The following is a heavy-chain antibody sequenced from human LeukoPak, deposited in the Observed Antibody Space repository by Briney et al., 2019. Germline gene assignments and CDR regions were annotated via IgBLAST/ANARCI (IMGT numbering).Heavy chain of an antibody. D-gene: IGHD3-10*01. Sequence: GGSLRLSCAASGFTFSSYEMNWVRQAPGKGLEWVSGISWNSGSIGYADSVKGRFTISRDNAKNSLYLQMNSLRAEDTALYYCAKDIGSQPGELADWGQGTLVTVSS. V-gene: IGHV3-9*01. CDR3: AKDIGSQPGELAD. CDR2: ISWNSGSI. CDR1: GFTFSSYE. J-gene: IGHJ4*02.